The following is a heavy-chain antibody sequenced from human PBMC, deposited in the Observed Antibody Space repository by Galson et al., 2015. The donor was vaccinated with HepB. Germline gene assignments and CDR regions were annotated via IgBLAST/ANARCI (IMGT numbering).Heavy chain of an antibody. D-gene: IGHD4-17*01. CDR1: GGSISSSNW. CDR2: IYHSGST. V-gene: IGHV4-4*02. CDR3: AREPRVGDYGDPGG. Sequence: LSLTCAVSGGSISSSNWWSWVRQPPGKGLEWIGEIYHSGSTNYNPSLKSRVTISVDKSKNQFSLKLSSVTAADTAVYYCAREPRVGDYGDPGGWGQGTLVTVSS. J-gene: IGHJ4*02.